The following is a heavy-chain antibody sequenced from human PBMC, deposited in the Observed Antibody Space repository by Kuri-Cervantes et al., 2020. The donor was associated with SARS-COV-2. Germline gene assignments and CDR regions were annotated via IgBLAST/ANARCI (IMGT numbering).Heavy chain of an antibody. CDR2: IDWDDDK. CDR3: ARTRGYSYGYRHFGY. D-gene: IGHD5-18*01. J-gene: IGHJ4*02. Sequence: SCPTLVKPTPTLTLTCTFTGFSLSTSGLCVSWIRQPPGKALEWLAPIDWDDDKYYSTSLKTRLTISKDTSKNQVVFTMTNMDPVDTATYYCARTRGYSYGYRHFGYWGQGTLVTVSS. CDR1: GFSLSTSGLC. V-gene: IGHV2-70*01.